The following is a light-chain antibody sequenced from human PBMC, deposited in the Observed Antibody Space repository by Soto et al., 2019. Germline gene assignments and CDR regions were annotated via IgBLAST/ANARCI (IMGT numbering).Light chain of an antibody. J-gene: IGLJ1*01. CDR3: CSYTNINTNV. V-gene: IGLV2-14*01. CDR1: STDVGGYNS. CDR2: DVS. Sequence: SALTQPASMSGSPGQSITISCTGSSTDVGGYNSVSWYQQHPGKAPKLIIFDVSNRPSGVSDRFSGSKSGNTASLSISGLQAEDEADYYCCSYTNINTNVFGTGTKVTVL.